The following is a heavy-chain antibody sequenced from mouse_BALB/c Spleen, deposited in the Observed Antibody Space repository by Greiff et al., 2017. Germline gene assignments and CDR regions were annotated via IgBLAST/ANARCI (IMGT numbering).Heavy chain of an antibody. J-gene: IGHJ2*01. Sequence: QVQLQQSGAELAKPGASVKMSCKASGYTFTSYWMHWVKQRPGQGLEWIGYINPSTGYTEYNQKFKDKATLTADKSSSTAYMQLSSLTSEDSAVYYCARTGGRFDYFDYWGQGTTLTVSS. CDR1: GYTFTSYW. V-gene: IGHV1-7*01. CDR3: ARTGGRFDYFDY. CDR2: INPSTGYT. D-gene: IGHD1-1*01.